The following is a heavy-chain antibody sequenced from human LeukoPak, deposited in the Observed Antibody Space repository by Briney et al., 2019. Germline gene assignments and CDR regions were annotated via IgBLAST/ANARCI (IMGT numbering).Heavy chain of an antibody. V-gene: IGHV3-30*04. J-gene: IGHJ4*02. CDR1: GFTFRSYA. CDR3: ARDLAYSRLDY. D-gene: IGHD5-18*01. Sequence: PGGSLRLSCAASGFTFRSYAMHWVRQAPGKGLEWVAVISYDGSNKYSADSVKGRFTISRDNAENSLYLQMNSLRVEDTAFYYCARDLAYSRLDYWGQGMLVTVSS. CDR2: ISYDGSNK.